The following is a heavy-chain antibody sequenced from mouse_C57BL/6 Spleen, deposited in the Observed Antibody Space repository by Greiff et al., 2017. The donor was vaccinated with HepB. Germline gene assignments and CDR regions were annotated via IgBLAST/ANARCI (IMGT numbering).Heavy chain of an antibody. CDR1: GYTFTDYY. D-gene: IGHD2-12*01. Sequence: EVQLQQSGPELVKPGASVKISCKASGYTFTDYYMNWVKQSHGKSLEWIGDINPNNGGTSYNQKFKGKATLTVDKSSSTAYMELRSLTSEDSAVYYCAKKDDRGDYWGQGTTLTVSS. V-gene: IGHV1-26*01. CDR3: AKKDDRGDY. J-gene: IGHJ2*01. CDR2: INPNNGGT.